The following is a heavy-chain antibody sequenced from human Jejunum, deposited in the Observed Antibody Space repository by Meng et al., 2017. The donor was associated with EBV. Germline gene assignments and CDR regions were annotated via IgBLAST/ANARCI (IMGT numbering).Heavy chain of an antibody. CDR2: VNGDESTI. CDR3: ARAGNYRFDY. V-gene: IGHV3-74*01. J-gene: IGHJ4*02. D-gene: IGHD1-14*01. CDR1: GFTFSTSW. Sequence: VLLVGSGGGLVRPGGSLRLSCAASGFTFSTSWLHWVRQAPGRGLVWVSRVNGDESTINYADSVKGRFTISRDNAKNTLYLQMNSLTAEDTATYYCARAGNYRFDYWGQGTLVTVSS.